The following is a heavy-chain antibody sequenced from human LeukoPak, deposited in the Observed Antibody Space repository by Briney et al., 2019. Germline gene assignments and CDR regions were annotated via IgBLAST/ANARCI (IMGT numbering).Heavy chain of an antibody. CDR1: GYTFTGYY. Sequence: ASVKVSCKASGYTFTGYYMHWVRQAPGQGLEWVGWINPNSGGTNYGQKFQGRVTMTRDTSISTAYMELSRLRSDDTAVYYCARADLYSSSPGGVDYWGQGTLVTVSS. CDR2: INPNSGGT. V-gene: IGHV1-2*02. CDR3: ARADLYSSSPGGVDY. J-gene: IGHJ4*02. D-gene: IGHD6-6*01.